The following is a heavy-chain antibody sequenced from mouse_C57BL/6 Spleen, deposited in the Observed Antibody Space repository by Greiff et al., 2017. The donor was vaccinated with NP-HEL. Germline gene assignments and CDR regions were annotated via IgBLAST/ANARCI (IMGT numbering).Heavy chain of an antibody. CDR2: INPSNGGT. CDR3: ARSKSFYYYGSSYWFAY. V-gene: IGHV1-53*01. J-gene: IGHJ3*01. CDR1: GYTFTSYW. Sequence: QVQLQQPGTELVKPGASVKLSCKASGYTFTSYWMHWVKQRPGQGLEWIGNINPSNGGTNYNEKFKSKATLTVDKSSSTAYMQLSSLTSEDSAVYYCARSKSFYYYGSSYWFAYWGQGTLVTVSA. D-gene: IGHD1-1*01.